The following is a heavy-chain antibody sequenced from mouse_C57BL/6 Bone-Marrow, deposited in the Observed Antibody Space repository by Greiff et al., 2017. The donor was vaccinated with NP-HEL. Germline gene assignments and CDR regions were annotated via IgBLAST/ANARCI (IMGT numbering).Heavy chain of an antibody. CDR3: ARLDSSGYVGY. CDR1: GFSLSTSGMG. Sequence: QVTLKECGPGILQSSQTLSLTCSFSGFSLSTSGMGVSWIRQPSGKGLEWLAHIYWDDDKRYNPSLKSRLTISKDTSRNQVFLKITSVDTADTATYYCARLDSSGYVGYWGQGTTLTVSS. V-gene: IGHV8-12*01. J-gene: IGHJ2*01. D-gene: IGHD3-2*02. CDR2: IYWDDDK.